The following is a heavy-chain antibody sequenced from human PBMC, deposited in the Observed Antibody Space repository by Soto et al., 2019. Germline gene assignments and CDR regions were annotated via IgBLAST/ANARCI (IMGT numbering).Heavy chain of an antibody. J-gene: IGHJ6*02. CDR3: AREVVVVAGRDYYYGMDV. CDR1: GGSISSYY. V-gene: IGHV4-59*01. Sequence: QVQLQESGPGLVKPSETLSLTCTVSGGSISSYYWSWIRQPPGKGLEWIGYIYYSGSTNYNPSLKSRVTISVDTSKNQFSLKLSSVTAADTAVYYCAREVVVVAGRDYYYGMDVWGQGTTVTVSS. CDR2: IYYSGST. D-gene: IGHD2-15*01.